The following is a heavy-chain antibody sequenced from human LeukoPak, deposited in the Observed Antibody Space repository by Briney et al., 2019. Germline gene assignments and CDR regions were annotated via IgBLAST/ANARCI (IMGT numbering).Heavy chain of an antibody. V-gene: IGHV4-59*01. CDR2: IYYSGCT. CDR1: GGSISSYY. CDR3: ARMGYFDWLPRY. J-gene: IGHJ4*02. Sequence: SETLSLTCTVSGGSISSYYWSWIRQPPGKGLEWIGYIYYSGCTNYNPSLKSRVTISVDTSKNQFSLKLSSVTAADTAVYYCARMGYFDWLPRYWGQGTLVTVSS. D-gene: IGHD3-9*01.